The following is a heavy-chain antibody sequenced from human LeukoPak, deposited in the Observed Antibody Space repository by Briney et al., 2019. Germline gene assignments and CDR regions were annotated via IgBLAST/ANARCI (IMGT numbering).Heavy chain of an antibody. CDR1: GFTFSSYA. D-gene: IGHD2-2*01. Sequence: GGSLRLSCAASGFTFSSYAMSWVRQAPGKGLGWVSAISGSGGSTYYADSVKGRFTISRDNSKNTLYLQMNSLRAEDTAVYYCAKDFSIVVVPAAIIGTIAWGQGTLVTVSS. J-gene: IGHJ4*02. CDR2: ISGSGGST. V-gene: IGHV3-23*01. CDR3: AKDFSIVVVPAAIIGTIA.